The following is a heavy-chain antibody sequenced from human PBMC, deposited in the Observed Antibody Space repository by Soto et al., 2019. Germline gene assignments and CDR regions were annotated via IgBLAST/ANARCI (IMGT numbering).Heavy chain of an antibody. J-gene: IGHJ4*02. CDR3: ASARTTVTYFDY. Sequence: SETLSLTCTVSGGSISSTSYYWGWIRQSPGKGLEWIGSIYYSGSTYYNPSLKSRVTISVDTSKNQFSLKLTSVTAADTAVYYCASARTTVTYFDYWGQGPLVTVSS. V-gene: IGHV4-39*01. D-gene: IGHD4-17*01. CDR1: GGSISSTSYY. CDR2: IYYSGST.